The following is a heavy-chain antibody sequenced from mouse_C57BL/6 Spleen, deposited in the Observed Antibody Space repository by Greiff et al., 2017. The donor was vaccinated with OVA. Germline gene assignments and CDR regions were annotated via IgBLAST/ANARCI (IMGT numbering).Heavy chain of an antibody. CDR2: IYPGDGGT. J-gene: IGHJ4*01. CDR1: GSFSSSC. Sequence: VQLQESGPELVKPGASVKISCKASGSFSSSCMNWVKQRPGKGLEWIGRIYPGDGGTTYNGKFKGKATLTADKASSTAYMQLSSLTSEDSAVYFCARKDGNYLNCAMDYWGQGTSVTVSS. CDR3: ARKDGNYLNCAMDY. D-gene: IGHD2-1*01. V-gene: IGHV1-82*01.